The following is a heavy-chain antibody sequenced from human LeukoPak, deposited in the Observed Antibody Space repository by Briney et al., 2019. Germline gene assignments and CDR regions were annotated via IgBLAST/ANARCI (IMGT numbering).Heavy chain of an antibody. J-gene: IGHJ4*02. CDR2: IYTSGST. CDR3: ASSKYSSSSPDY. CDR1: GGSISSYY. Sequence: SETLSLTCTVSGGSISSYYWSWIRQPAGKGLEWNGRIYTSGSTNYNPSLKSRVTMSVDTSKNQFSLKLGSVTAADTAVYYCASSKYSSSSPDYWGQGTLVTVSS. D-gene: IGHD6-6*01. V-gene: IGHV4-4*07.